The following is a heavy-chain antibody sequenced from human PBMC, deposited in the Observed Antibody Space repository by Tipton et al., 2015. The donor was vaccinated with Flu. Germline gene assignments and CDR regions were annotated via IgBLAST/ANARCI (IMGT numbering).Heavy chain of an antibody. CDR2: ISSSGSTI. V-gene: IGHV3-11*01. J-gene: IGHJ4*02. Sequence: SLRLSCAASGFTFSDYYMSWIRQAPGKGLEWVSYISSSGSTIYYADSVKGRFTISRDNAKNSLYLQMNSLRAEDTAVYYCARDRGRVNTLATDLNGSWGYWGQGTLVTVSS. CDR3: ARDRGRVNTLATDLNGSWGY. CDR1: GFTFSDYY. D-gene: IGHD5-12*01.